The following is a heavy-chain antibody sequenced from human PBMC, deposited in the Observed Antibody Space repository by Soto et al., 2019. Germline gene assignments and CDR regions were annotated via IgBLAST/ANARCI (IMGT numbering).Heavy chain of an antibody. Sequence: ASVKVSCKXSGDTFTNYYIHWVRQAPGQGLEWMGIINPSGGSTSYAQKFQGRVTMIRDTSTSAVYMELSSLRSEDTAIYYCARPDCSGDSCYGFPYWGQGTLVTVSS. V-gene: IGHV1-46*01. J-gene: IGHJ4*02. CDR3: ARPDCSGDSCYGFPY. CDR1: GDTFTNYY. D-gene: IGHD2-15*01. CDR2: INPSGGST.